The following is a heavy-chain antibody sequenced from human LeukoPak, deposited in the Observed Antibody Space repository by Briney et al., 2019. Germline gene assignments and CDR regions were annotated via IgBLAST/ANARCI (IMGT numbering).Heavy chain of an antibody. CDR1: GFTFSAYW. D-gene: IGHD3-3*01. J-gene: IGHJ4*02. CDR2: IKDDGSDK. CDR3: ARDEVGGYYFE. V-gene: IGHV3-7*01. Sequence: GGSLRLSCAASGFTFSAYWMSWVRQAPGRGLEWVANIKDDGSDKYYVDSVKGRFTISRDNAKNSLYLQMNSLRDDDTAVYYCARDEVGGYYFEWGQGNLVNVSS.